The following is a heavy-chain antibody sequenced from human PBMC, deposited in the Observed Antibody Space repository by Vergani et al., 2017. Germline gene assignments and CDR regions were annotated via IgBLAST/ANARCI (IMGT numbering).Heavy chain of an antibody. CDR1: GYTFTGYY. CDR2: INPNSGGT. CDR3: AGDLVVGATYYYYGMDV. J-gene: IGHJ6*02. V-gene: IGHV1-2*02. D-gene: IGHD1-26*01. Sequence: QVQLVQSGAEVKKPGASVKVSCKASGYTFTGYYMHWVRQAPGQGLEWMGWINPNSGGTNYAQKFQGRVTMTRDTSISTAYMELSRLRSDDTAVYYCAGDLVVGATYYYYGMDVWGQGTTVTVSS.